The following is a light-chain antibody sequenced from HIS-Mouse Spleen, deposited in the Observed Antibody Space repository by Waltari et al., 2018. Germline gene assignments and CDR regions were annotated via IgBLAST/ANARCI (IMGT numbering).Light chain of an antibody. CDR1: IGRVGSSNP. CDR3: CSYAGSSTWV. CDR2: EGS. V-gene: IGLV2-23*01. Sequence: QSALTQPASVSGSPGQSITISCTGTIGRVGSSNPVPWYQQHPRKAPKLMIYEGSKRPSGVSNRFSGSKSGNTASLTISGLQAEDEADYYCCSYAGSSTWVFGGGTKLTVL. J-gene: IGLJ3*02.